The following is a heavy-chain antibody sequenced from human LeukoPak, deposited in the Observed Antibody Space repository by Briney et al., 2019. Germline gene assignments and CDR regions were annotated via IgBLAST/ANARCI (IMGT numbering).Heavy chain of an antibody. CDR3: AKDGKNYLDY. Sequence: ASATVSCKASGYTFTSYGISWVRQAPGQGLEWMGWISAYNGNTNYPQNLQGRVTMTTDTSTSTAYMELRSLRSDDTAVYYCAKDGKNYLDYWGQGTLVTVSS. V-gene: IGHV1-18*01. CDR1: GYTFTSYG. D-gene: IGHD1-26*01. CDR2: ISAYNGNT. J-gene: IGHJ4*02.